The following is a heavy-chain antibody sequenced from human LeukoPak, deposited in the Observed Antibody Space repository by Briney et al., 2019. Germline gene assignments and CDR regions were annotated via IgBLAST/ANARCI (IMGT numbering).Heavy chain of an antibody. CDR1: GFTFSSYW. CDR2: MNSDGSST. J-gene: IGHJ3*02. V-gene: IGHV3-74*01. D-gene: IGHD6-13*01. CDR3: TRGNLEAGGAFDI. Sequence: AGGSLRLSCAASGFTFSSYWMHWVRQAPGKGLVWVSRMNSDGSSTSHADSVKGRFTISRDNAKNTLYLQMNSLRAEDTAVYYCTRGNLEAGGAFDIWGQGTMVAVSS.